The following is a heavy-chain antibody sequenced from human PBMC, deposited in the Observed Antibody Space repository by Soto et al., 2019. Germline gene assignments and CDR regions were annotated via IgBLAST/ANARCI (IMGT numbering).Heavy chain of an antibody. V-gene: IGHV2-70*04. J-gene: IGHJ4*02. CDR2: IDWDDDK. CDR3: ARTPDSSVPLDY. D-gene: IGHD6-19*01. CDR1: GFSLSTSGMR. Sequence: GSGPTLVNPTQTLTLTCTFSGFSLSTSGMRVSWIRQPPGKALEWLARIDWDDDKFYSTSLKTRLTISKDTSKNQVVLTMTNMDPVDTATYYCARTPDSSVPLDYWGQGTLVTVSS.